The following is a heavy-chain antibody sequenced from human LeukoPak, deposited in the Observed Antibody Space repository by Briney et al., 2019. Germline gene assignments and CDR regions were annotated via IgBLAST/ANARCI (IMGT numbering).Heavy chain of an antibody. CDR1: DGTISPYY. J-gene: IGHJ6*02. D-gene: IGHD6-19*01. CDR2: IYYTGST. Sequence: PSETLSLTCTVSDGTISPYYLSWIRQPPGKGLEWIGYIYYTGSTNYNPSLKSRVTISLDTSKNQFSLRLTSVTAADTAVYYCARGRLSVADLDVWGQGTTVTVS. V-gene: IGHV4-59*01. CDR3: ARGRLSVADLDV.